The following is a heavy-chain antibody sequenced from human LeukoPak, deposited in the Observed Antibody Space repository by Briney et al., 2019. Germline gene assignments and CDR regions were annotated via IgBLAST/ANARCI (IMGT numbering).Heavy chain of an antibody. Sequence: GASVKVSCKASGYTFTSYGISWVRQAPGQGLEWMGWISAYNGNTNYAQKLQGRVTMTTDTSTSTAYMELRSLRSDDTAVYYCARAYSRRNAVYAFDIWGQGTMVTVSS. J-gene: IGHJ3*02. D-gene: IGHD2-15*01. V-gene: IGHV1-18*01. CDR3: ARAYSRRNAVYAFDI. CDR1: GYTFTSYG. CDR2: ISAYNGNT.